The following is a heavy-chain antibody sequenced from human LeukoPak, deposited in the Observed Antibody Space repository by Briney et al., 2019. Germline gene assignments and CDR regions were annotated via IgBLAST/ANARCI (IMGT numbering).Heavy chain of an antibody. CDR3: ARDLRGDGYMDY. Sequence: PSETLSLTCTLSGGSISGANYYWGWIRQHPGEGPEWIGYIHYSGGTYYNPSLKSRLTISVDTSNHQFSLKLNSVTAADTAVYYCARDLRGDGYMDYWGQGTLVTVSS. CDR2: IHYSGGT. D-gene: IGHD3-10*01. CDR1: GGSISGANYY. V-gene: IGHV4-31*03. J-gene: IGHJ4*02.